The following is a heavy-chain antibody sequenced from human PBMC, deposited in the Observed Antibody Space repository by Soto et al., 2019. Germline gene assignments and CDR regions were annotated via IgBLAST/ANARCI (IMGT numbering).Heavy chain of an antibody. CDR2: IWYDGSNK. D-gene: IGHD3-10*01. V-gene: IGHV3-33*01. CDR3: ARDRMVRGVIRKLGYYFDY. CDR1: GFTFSSYG. Sequence: PGGSLRLSCAASGFTFSSYGMHWVRQAPGKGLEWVAVIWYDGSNKYYADSVKGRFTISRDNSKNTLYLQMNSLRAEDTAVYYCARDRMVRGVIRKLGYYFDYWGQGTLVTVSS. J-gene: IGHJ4*02.